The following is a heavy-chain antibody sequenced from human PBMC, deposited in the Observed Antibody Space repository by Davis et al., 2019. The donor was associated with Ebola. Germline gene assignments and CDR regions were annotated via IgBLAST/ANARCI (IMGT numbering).Heavy chain of an antibody. CDR3: ARLDDYYDSSGYYYGLDY. J-gene: IGHJ4*02. D-gene: IGHD3-22*01. CDR1: GFTFSSYA. V-gene: IGHV3-23*01. CDR2: INGGGGRT. Sequence: PGGSLRLSCAASGFTFSSYAMNWVRQAPGKGLEWVSTINGGGGRTYYAASVKGRFTISRDNSKNTLFLQMNSLRVEDTAIYYCARLDDYYDSSGYYYGLDYWGQGTLVTVSS.